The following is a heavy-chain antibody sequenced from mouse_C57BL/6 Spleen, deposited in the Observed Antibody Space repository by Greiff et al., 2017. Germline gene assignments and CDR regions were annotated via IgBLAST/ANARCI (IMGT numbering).Heavy chain of an antibody. Sequence: QVQLQQSGAELARPGASVKLSCKASGYTFTSYGISWVKQRTGQGLEWIGEIYPRSGNTYYNEKFKGKATLTADKSSSTAYMELRRLTSEDSAVYCWAPYYGYDGGFAYWGQGTLVTVSA. CDR1: GYTFTSYG. CDR2: IYPRSGNT. D-gene: IGHD2-9*01. J-gene: IGHJ3*01. V-gene: IGHV1-81*01. CDR3: APYYGYDGGFAY.